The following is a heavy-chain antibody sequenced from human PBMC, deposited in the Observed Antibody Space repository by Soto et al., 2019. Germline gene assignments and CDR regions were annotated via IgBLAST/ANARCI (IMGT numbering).Heavy chain of an antibody. V-gene: IGHV5-51*01. J-gene: IGHJ6*02. D-gene: IGHD2-15*01. CDR1: GYSFTSYW. Sequence: LGESLKISCKGSGYSFTSYWIGWVRQMPGKGLEWMGIIYPGDSDTRYSPSFQGQVTISADKSISTAYLQWSSLKASDTAMYYCARRVVVAATHGDYYYYGMDVWGQGTTVTVSS. CDR2: IYPGDSDT. CDR3: ARRVVVAATHGDYYYYGMDV.